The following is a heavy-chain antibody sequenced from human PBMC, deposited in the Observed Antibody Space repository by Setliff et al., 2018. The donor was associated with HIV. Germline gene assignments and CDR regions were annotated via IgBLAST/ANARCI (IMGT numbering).Heavy chain of an antibody. CDR3: ARVFVDTAVLRVLEYYFDS. Sequence: SETLSLTCTVSGGSISSYYWRWIRQPAGKGLEWIGSMYYSGSTYYTPSLKSRITISLDTSKNQFSLRMRSVTAADTAVYYCARVFVDTAVLRVLEYYFDSWGRGTLVT. CDR2: MYYSGST. D-gene: IGHD5-18*01. CDR1: GGSISSYY. J-gene: IGHJ4*02. V-gene: IGHV4-4*07.